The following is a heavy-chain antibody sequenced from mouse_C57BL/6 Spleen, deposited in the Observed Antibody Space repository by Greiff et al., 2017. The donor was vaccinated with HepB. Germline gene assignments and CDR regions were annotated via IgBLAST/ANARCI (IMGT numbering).Heavy chain of an antibody. D-gene: IGHD2-3*01. J-gene: IGHJ1*03. CDR3: ARGVTRGYFDV. CDR2: IWSGGST. CDR1: GFSLTSYG. V-gene: IGHV2-2*01. Sequence: VKLVESGPGLVQPSQSLSITCTVSGFSLTSYGVHWVRQSPGKGLEWLGVIWSGGSTDYNAAFISRLSISKDNSKSQVFFKMNSLQADDTAIYYCARGVTRGYFDVWGTGTTVTVSS.